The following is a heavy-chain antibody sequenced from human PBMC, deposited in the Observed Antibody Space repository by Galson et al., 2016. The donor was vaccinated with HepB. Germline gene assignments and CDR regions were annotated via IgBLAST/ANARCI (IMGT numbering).Heavy chain of an antibody. CDR3: VKDRGGSYSFDF. Sequence: SLRLSCAASGFTFNRFPMHWVRQAPGKGLEYVSGITNNGGTTYYADSVKDRFSISRDNSKNTLHLQMSSLRAEDTAVYYCVKDRGGSYSFDFWGQGTLVTVSS. CDR1: GFTFNRFP. V-gene: IGHV3-64D*09. D-gene: IGHD1-26*01. CDR2: ITNNGGTT. J-gene: IGHJ4*02.